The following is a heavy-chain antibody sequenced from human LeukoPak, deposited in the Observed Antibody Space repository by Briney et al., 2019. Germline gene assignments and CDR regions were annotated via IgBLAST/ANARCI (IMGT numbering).Heavy chain of an antibody. V-gene: IGHV1-2*02. CDR1: GYTFTGYY. J-gene: IGHJ4*02. CDR3: ARDPPPSELEPRPPGDDY. CDR2: INPNSGGT. Sequence: GASVKVSCKASGYTFTGYYMHWVRQAPGQGLEWMGWINPNSGGTNYAQKFQGRVTMARDTSISTAYLELSRLRSDDTAVYYCARDPPPSELEPRPPGDDYWGQGTLVTVSS. D-gene: IGHD1-1*01.